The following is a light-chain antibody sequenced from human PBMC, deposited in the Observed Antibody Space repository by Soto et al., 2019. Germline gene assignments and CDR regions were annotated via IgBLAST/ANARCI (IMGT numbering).Light chain of an antibody. CDR1: QSISGW. V-gene: IGKV1-5*03. J-gene: IGKJ2*01. Sequence: DIPMTQSPSTLSAYVGDRVTITCRASQSISGWVAWYQQKLGKAPELLIYKASSLESGVPSRFSGSGSGTACPHPFRSLQPDDFAAYYCQQYNSYPYTFGHGTKLEIK. CDR3: QQYNSYPYT. CDR2: KAS.